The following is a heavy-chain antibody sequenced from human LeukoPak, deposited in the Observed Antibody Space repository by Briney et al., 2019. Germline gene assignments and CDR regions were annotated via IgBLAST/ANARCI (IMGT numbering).Heavy chain of an antibody. CDR2: MNPNSGNT. V-gene: IGHV1-8*01. J-gene: IGHJ6*03. D-gene: IGHD6-19*01. CDR1: GYTFTSYD. Sequence: AASVKVSCKASGYTFTSYDINWVRQATGQGLEWMGWMNPNSGNTGYAQKFQGRVTMTRNTSISTAYMELSSLRSEDTAVYYCARRPRTTSIAVAGMVIGFLPLGSYYYYMDVWGKGTTVTISS. CDR3: ARRPRTTSIAVAGMVIGFLPLGSYYYYMDV.